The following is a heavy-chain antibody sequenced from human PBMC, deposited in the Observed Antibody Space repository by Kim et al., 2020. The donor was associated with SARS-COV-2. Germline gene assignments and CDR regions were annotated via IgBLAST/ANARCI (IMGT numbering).Heavy chain of an antibody. CDR2: T. Sequence: TNYAQKFQERVTITRDMSTSTAYMELSSLRSEDTAVYYCAAEGGYSGYAPWGQGTLVTVSS. D-gene: IGHD5-12*01. CDR3: AAEGGYSGYAP. J-gene: IGHJ5*02. V-gene: IGHV1-58*01.